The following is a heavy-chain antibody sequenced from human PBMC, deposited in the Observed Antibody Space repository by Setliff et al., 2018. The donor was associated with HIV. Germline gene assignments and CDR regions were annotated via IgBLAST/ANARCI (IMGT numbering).Heavy chain of an antibody. Sequence: GESLKISCKGSGYSFTSNWIGWVRQMPANGLEWMGIIHPVDSDTRYSPSFQGQVTISADKSISTAYLQWSTLKASDTAIYYFSRHRHTAAGTLDAFDIWGQGTVVTVSS. CDR1: GYSFTSNW. V-gene: IGHV5-51*01. CDR2: IHPVDSDT. D-gene: IGHD6-13*01. J-gene: IGHJ3*02. CDR3: SRHRHTAAGTLDAFDI.